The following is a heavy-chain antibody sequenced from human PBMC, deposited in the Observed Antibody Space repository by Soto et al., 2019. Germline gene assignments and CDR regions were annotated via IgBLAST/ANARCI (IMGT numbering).Heavy chain of an antibody. CDR1: GGTFSSYT. CDR3: ASTPRYYDILTGLMGLDY. J-gene: IGHJ4*02. D-gene: IGHD3-9*01. Sequence: QVQLVQSGAEVKKPGSSVKVSCKASGGTFSSYTISWVRQAPGQGLEWMGRIIPILGIANYAQKFQGRVTSTEDKSTSTAYRELGSLRSEDTAVYYCASTPRYYDILTGLMGLDYWGQGTLVTVSS. V-gene: IGHV1-69*02. CDR2: IIPILGIA.